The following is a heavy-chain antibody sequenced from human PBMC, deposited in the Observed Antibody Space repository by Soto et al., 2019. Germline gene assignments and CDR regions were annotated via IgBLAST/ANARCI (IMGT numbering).Heavy chain of an antibody. Sequence: SETLSLTCTVSGGSISSGDYDWSWIRQPPGKGLEWIGYIYYSGSTYYNPSLKSRVTISVDTSKNQFSLKLSSVTAADTAVYYCARARPTVRGVIISWGQGTLVTVSS. D-gene: IGHD3-10*01. CDR3: ARARPTVRGVIIS. CDR1: GGSISSGDYD. J-gene: IGHJ4*02. V-gene: IGHV4-30-4*01. CDR2: IYYSGST.